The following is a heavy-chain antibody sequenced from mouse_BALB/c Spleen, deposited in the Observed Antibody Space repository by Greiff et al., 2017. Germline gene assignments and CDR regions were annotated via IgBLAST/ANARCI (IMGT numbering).Heavy chain of an antibody. CDR2: IYPGGGYT. Sequence: VQLQQSGAELVRPGTSVKISCKASGYTFTNYWLGWVKQRPGHGLEWIGDIYPGGGYTNYNEKFKGKATLTADTSSSTAYMQLSSLTSEDSAVYFCARGGKKLSYFDYWGQGTTLTVSS. D-gene: IGHD1-1*02. CDR3: ARGGKKLSYFDY. CDR1: GYTFTNYW. J-gene: IGHJ2*01. V-gene: IGHV1-63*02.